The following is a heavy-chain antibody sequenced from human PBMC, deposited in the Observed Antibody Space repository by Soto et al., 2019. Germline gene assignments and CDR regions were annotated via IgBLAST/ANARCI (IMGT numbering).Heavy chain of an antibody. D-gene: IGHD3-10*01. V-gene: IGHV4-4*07. Sequence: PSETLSLTCGVSGGSINSYWWSWIRQPAGKGLEWIGRVYSSGTTDYNPSLNSRATLSVETSKNQFSLKLSSVTAADTAVYYCARDIGSYAYGEGYWGQGIQVTFSS. J-gene: IGHJ4*02. CDR2: VYSSGTT. CDR3: ARDIGSYAYGEGY. CDR1: GGSINSYW.